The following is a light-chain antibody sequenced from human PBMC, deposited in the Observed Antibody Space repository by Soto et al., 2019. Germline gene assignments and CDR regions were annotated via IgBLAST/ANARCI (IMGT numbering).Light chain of an antibody. CDR1: QDIRNF. CDR3: QKYSSVPV. Sequence: DIQMTQSPTSLSASVGDRVTITCRASQDIRNFVAWYQQKPGKAPKLLIYAASTSQSGVPSRFSGSGSGTDFTLTINSLQPEDVATYSCQKYSSVPVFGPGTIVEIK. V-gene: IGKV1-27*01. J-gene: IGKJ3*01. CDR2: AAS.